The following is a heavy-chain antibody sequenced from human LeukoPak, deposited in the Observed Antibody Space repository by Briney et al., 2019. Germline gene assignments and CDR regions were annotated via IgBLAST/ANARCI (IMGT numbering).Heavy chain of an antibody. CDR2: INTNTGNP. CDR1: GYTFTSYA. V-gene: IGHV7-4-1*02. Sequence: GASVKVSCKASGYTFTSYAMNWVRQAPGQGLEWMGWINTNTGNPTYAQGFPGRFVFSLDTSVSTAYLQISSLKAEDTAVYYCAREGHDSSGYYYLFDYWGQGTLVTVSS. D-gene: IGHD3-22*01. CDR3: AREGHDSSGYYYLFDY. J-gene: IGHJ4*02.